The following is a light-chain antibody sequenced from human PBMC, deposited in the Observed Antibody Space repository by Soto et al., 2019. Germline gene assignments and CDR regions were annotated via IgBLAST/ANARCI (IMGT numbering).Light chain of an antibody. V-gene: IGKV1-5*01. Sequence: DIQLTQSPSILSASGGDRVTITCRASQSIANRLAWYQQKPGKTPKLLIYGASTLESGVPSRFSGSGSGTEFTLTINSLQTDDFATYYCQQYNRSYTFGQGTRLEN. CDR1: QSIANR. J-gene: IGKJ5*01. CDR2: GAS. CDR3: QQYNRSYT.